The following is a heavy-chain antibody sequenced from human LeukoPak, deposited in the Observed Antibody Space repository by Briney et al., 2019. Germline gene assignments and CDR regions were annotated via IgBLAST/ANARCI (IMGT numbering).Heavy chain of an antibody. D-gene: IGHD3-22*01. Sequence: GGSLRLSCAASGFTFSSCAMHWVRQAPGKGLEWVAVISYDGSNKYYADSVKGRFTISRDNSKNTLYLQMNSLRAEDTAVYYCAREKGYYYDSSGYYSYAEYFQHWGQGTLVTVSS. V-gene: IGHV3-30-3*01. CDR1: GFTFSSCA. J-gene: IGHJ1*01. CDR3: AREKGYYYDSSGYYSYAEYFQH. CDR2: ISYDGSNK.